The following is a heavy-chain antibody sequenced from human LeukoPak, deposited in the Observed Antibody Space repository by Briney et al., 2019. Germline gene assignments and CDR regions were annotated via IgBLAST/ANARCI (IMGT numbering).Heavy chain of an antibody. J-gene: IGHJ4*02. Sequence: GGSLRLSCAAPGFTFSSYWMQWVRQAPGKGLVWVSRINSDGSSTSYADSVKGRFTISRDNAKNSLYLQMNSLRAEDTAVYYCAKTESSGYYYFDYWGQGTLVTVSS. CDR1: GFTFSSYW. CDR2: INSDGSST. D-gene: IGHD3-22*01. V-gene: IGHV3-74*01. CDR3: AKTESSGYYYFDY.